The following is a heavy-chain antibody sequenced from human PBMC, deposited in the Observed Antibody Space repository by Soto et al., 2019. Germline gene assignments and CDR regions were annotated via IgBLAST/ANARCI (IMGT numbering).Heavy chain of an antibody. V-gene: IGHV1-2*02. D-gene: IGHD3-10*01. CDR3: ARDPVPRDYYYNMDV. Sequence: ASVKVSCKASGYTFTGYYMHWVRQAPGQGLEWMGWINPNSGGTNYAQKFQGRVAMTRDTSISTAYMELSRLRSDDTAVYYCARDPVPRDYYYNMDVWGQGTTVTVSS. CDR1: GYTFTGYY. CDR2: INPNSGGT. J-gene: IGHJ6*02.